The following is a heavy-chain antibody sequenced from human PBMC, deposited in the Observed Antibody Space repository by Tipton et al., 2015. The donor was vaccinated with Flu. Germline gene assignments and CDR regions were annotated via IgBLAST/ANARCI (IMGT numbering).Heavy chain of an antibody. J-gene: IGHJ6*02. D-gene: IGHD2-15*01. CDR2: ISSSGSTI. Sequence: SLRLSCAASGFTFSSYEMNWVRQAPGKGLEWVSYISSSGSTIYYADSVKGRFTISRDNAKNSLYLQMNSLRAEDTAVYYCARGSVCSVGSCSLLLNFYPYGMDVWRQGTTVTVSS. CDR3: ARGSVCSVGSCSLLLNFYPYGMDV. CDR1: GFTFSSYE. V-gene: IGHV3-48*03.